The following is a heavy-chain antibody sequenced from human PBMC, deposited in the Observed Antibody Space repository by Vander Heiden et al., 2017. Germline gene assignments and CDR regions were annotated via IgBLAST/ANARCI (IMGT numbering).Heavy chain of an antibody. Sequence: EVQLVASGGGAVRPGGSLRVHCAPSGFTVDDYGMSWVRQAPGKGLECVSGINWNGGSTGYADSVKGRFTISRDNGKNSLYLQMNRLRAEDTALYYCARGYSSGWVDYWGQGTLVTVSS. D-gene: IGHD6-19*01. CDR2: INWNGGST. CDR1: GFTVDDYG. V-gene: IGHV3-20*04. CDR3: ARGYSSGWVDY. J-gene: IGHJ4*02.